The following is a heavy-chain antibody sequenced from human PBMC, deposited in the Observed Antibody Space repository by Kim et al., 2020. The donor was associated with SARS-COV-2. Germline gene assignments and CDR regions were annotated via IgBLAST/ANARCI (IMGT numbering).Heavy chain of an antibody. J-gene: IGHJ4*02. CDR2: RDGRGT. Sequence: RDGRGTTYADSVKGRFTISRDNAKNTLYLQMNTLGAEDTAVYYCARGGFDYWGQGTLVTVSS. V-gene: IGHV3-74*01. CDR3: ARGGFDY. D-gene: IGHD3-16*01.